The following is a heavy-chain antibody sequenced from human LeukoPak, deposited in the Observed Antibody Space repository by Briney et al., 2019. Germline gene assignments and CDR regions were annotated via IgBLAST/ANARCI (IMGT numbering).Heavy chain of an antibody. J-gene: IGHJ4*02. Sequence: PSETLSLTCAVYGGSFSGYYWSWIRQPPGKGLEWIGEINHSGSTNYNPSLKSRVTISIDTSKNQFSLKLSSVTAADTAVYYCARGTFSVVGWPFDYWGQGTLVTVSS. D-gene: IGHD6-19*01. V-gene: IGHV4-34*01. CDR1: GGSFSGYY. CDR3: ARGTFSVVGWPFDY. CDR2: INHSGST.